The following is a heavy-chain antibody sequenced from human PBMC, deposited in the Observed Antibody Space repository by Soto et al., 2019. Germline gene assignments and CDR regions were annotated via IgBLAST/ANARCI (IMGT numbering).Heavy chain of an antibody. CDR3: GRGPRSRGVCCPIDY. CDR1: GFSVSSNY. Sequence: EVQLVESGGDLIQPGGSLRLSCAASGFSVSSNYMTWVRQAPGKGLERVSFIYTDGSTYYADSVKGRFTISRDSSKNTLSLQMNSLRVEDTAVYYCGRGPRSRGVCCPIDYWGQGTLVIVSS. CDR2: IYTDGST. J-gene: IGHJ4*02. V-gene: IGHV3-53*01. D-gene: IGHD2-21*02.